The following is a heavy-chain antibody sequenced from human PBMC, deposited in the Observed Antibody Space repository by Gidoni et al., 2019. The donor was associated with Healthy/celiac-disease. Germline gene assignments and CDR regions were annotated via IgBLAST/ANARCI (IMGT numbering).Heavy chain of an antibody. CDR2: ISGSGGST. J-gene: IGHJ6*03. V-gene: IGHV3-23*01. CDR1: GFTFSRYA. Sequence: EVQLLESGGGLVQPGGSLRLSCAASGFTFSRYAMSWVRQAPGKGLEWVSAISGSGGSTYYADSVKGRFTISRDNSKNTLYLQMNSLRAEDTAVYYCAKVAEQLVPHYYYYMDVWGKGTTVTVSS. D-gene: IGHD6-6*01. CDR3: AKVAEQLVPHYYYYMDV.